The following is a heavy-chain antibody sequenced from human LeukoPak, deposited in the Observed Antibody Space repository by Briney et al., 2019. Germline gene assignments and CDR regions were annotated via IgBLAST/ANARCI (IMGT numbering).Heavy chain of an antibody. Sequence: SETMSLTCSVSGGSISSYYWSWIRQPPGKGLEWIGYIYYSGSTNYNPSLKSRVTISVDTSKNQFSLKLTSVTATDTAVYYCARQDYSGTYLFDYWGQETLVTVSS. J-gene: IGHJ4*02. CDR3: ARQDYSGTYLFDY. V-gene: IGHV4-59*08. D-gene: IGHD1-26*01. CDR2: IYYSGST. CDR1: GGSISSYY.